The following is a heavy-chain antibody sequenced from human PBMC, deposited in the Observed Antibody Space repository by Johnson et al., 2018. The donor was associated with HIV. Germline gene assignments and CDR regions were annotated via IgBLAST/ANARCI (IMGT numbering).Heavy chain of an antibody. V-gene: IGHV3-20*04. CDR3: ASEAKHHVGAFDI. D-gene: IGHD1-26*01. CDR2: ITWNGGST. J-gene: IGHJ3*02. Sequence: EVQLVESGGGLVKPGGSLRLSCAASGFTFDEYGMSWVRQAPGKGLEWVSGITWNGGSTGYADSVKGRFTISRDNAKKALCLQMNTLRDEDTALYYCASEAKHHVGAFDIWGQGTMVTISS. CDR1: GFTFDEYG.